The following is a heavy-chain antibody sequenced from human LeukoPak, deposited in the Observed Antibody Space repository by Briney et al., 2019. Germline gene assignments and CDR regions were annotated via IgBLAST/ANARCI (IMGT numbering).Heavy chain of an antibody. CDR2: ISYDGSSK. V-gene: IGHV3-30*03. CDR3: ATAGIQLLGDAFDI. J-gene: IGHJ3*02. CDR1: GFTFSSYG. D-gene: IGHD5-18*01. Sequence: GGSLRLSCAASGFTFSSYGMHWVRQAPGKGLEWVAVISYDGSSKYYADSVKGRFTISRDNSKNTLYLQMNSLRAEDTAVYYCATAGIQLLGDAFDIWGQGTMVTVSS.